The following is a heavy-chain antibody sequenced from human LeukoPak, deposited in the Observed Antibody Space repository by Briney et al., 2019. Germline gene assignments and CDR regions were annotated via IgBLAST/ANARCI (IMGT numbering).Heavy chain of an antibody. CDR2: IIPIFGTA. CDR3: ARDGALTTIFY. J-gene: IGHJ4*02. Sequence: SVKVSCKASGGTFSSYAISWVRQAPGQGLEWMGGIIPIFGTANYAQKFQGRVTITAVESTSTAYMELSSLRSDDTAVYYCARDGALTTIFYWGQGTLVTVSS. V-gene: IGHV1-69*13. D-gene: IGHD4-11*01. CDR1: GGTFSSYA.